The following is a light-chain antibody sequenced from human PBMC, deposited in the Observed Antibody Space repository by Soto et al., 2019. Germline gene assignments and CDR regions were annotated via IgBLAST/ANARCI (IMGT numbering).Light chain of an antibody. V-gene: IGKV1-33*01. CDR2: DAS. CDR3: QQYDNLLPIT. CDR1: QDISKN. Sequence: IQMTQSPSSLSASVGDRVTITCQARQDISKNLNWYQQKPGKAPKLLIYDASSLQTGVPSRFSGSGSATHVTFTISSLQPEDVATYYCQQYDNLLPITFGQGTRQEIK. J-gene: IGKJ5*01.